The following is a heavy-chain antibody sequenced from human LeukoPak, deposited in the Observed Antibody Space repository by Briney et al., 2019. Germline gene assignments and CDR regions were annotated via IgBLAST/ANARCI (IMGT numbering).Heavy chain of an antibody. CDR3: AKGVSSLTISSDY. Sequence: GGSLRLSCAVSGFTFSNYAMSSVRQAPGKGLEWVSSISGYSTYYADSVKGRFTISRDNSKNTLYLQMNSLRAEDTAVYYCAKGVSSLTISSDYWGQGTLVTVSS. J-gene: IGHJ4*02. D-gene: IGHD6-13*01. CDR2: ISGYST. CDR1: GFTFSNYA. V-gene: IGHV3-23*01.